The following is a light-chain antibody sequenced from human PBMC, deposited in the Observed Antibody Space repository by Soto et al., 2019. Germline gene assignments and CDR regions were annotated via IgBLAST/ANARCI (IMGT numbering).Light chain of an antibody. CDR3: HQFRSSPPAFT. V-gene: IGKV3-20*01. CDR2: GAS. Sequence: SMLTQAPGTLSLSPGERATLSCRASQSVSTRYLAWYQQKPGQAPRLLIYGASIRATGIPDRFSGTGSGTDFTLTISRLEPEDFAVYYCHQFRSSPPAFTFGQGTKLEI. J-gene: IGKJ2*01. CDR1: QSVSTRY.